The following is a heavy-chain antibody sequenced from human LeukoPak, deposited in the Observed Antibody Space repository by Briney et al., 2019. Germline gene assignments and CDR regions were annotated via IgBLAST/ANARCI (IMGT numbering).Heavy chain of an antibody. V-gene: IGHV1-69*05. CDR2: IIPIFGTA. CDR1: GGTFSSYA. Sequence: GASVKVSCKASGGTFSSYAISWVRQAPGQGLEWMGRIIPIFGTANYAQKFQGRVTITTDESTSTAYMELSSLRSEDAAVYYCARDLYSTTGDDAFDIRGQGTMVTVSS. D-gene: IGHD6-13*01. J-gene: IGHJ3*02. CDR3: ARDLYSTTGDDAFDI.